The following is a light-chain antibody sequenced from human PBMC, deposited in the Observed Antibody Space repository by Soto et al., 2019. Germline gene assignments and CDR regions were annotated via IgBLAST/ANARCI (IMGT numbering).Light chain of an antibody. Sequence: EIVMTQSPATLSVSPGERGTLSCRASQSVSSNLAWYQQRPGQAPRLLIYGASTRATGIPARFSGSGSGKEFTLAISSLQSEDFAVYYCQQYNNWPLTFGGGTKVEIK. CDR1: QSVSSN. CDR3: QQYNNWPLT. V-gene: IGKV3-15*01. CDR2: GAS. J-gene: IGKJ4*01.